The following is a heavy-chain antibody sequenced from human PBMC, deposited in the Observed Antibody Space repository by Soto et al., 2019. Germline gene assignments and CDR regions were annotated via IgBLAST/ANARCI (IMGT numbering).Heavy chain of an antibody. D-gene: IGHD3-22*01. CDR1: GFTFSSYG. CDR3: AKVEYDSSGYDY. Sequence: VQLVESGGGVVQPGRSLRLSCAASGFTFSSYGMHWVRQAPGKGLEWVAVISYDGSNKYYADSVKGRFTISRDNSKNTLYLQMNSLRAEDTAVYYCAKVEYDSSGYDYWGQGTLVTVSS. J-gene: IGHJ4*02. V-gene: IGHV3-30*18. CDR2: ISYDGSNK.